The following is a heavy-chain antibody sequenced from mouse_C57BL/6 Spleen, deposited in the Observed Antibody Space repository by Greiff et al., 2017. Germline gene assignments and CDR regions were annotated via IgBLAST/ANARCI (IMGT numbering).Heavy chain of an antibody. Sequence: EVQGVESGGGLVKPGGSLKLSCAASGFTFSDYGMHWVRQAPEKGLEWVAYISSGSSTIYYADTVKGRFTISRDNAKNTLFLQMTSLRSEDTAMYYCERRTTVVAPDWYFDVWGTGTTVTVSS. CDR2: ISSGSSTI. V-gene: IGHV5-17*01. D-gene: IGHD1-1*01. J-gene: IGHJ1*03. CDR1: GFTFSDYG. CDR3: ERRTTVVAPDWYFDV.